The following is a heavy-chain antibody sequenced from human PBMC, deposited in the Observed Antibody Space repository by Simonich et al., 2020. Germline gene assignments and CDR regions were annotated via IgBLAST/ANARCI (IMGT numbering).Heavy chain of an antibody. CDR2: ISSSSSYI. CDR1: VFTFSSYS. Sequence: GGGLVKPGGSLRLSCAASVFTFSSYSMTWVRQAPGKGLEWVSSISSSSSYIYYADSVKGRFTISRDNAKNSLYLQMNSLRAEDTAVYYCARDTSYYGSGSYYFDYWGQGTLVTVSS. D-gene: IGHD3-10*01. CDR3: ARDTSYYGSGSYYFDY. V-gene: IGHV3-21*01. J-gene: IGHJ4*02.